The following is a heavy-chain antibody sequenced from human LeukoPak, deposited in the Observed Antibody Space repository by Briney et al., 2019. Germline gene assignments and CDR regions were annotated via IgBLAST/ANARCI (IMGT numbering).Heavy chain of an antibody. Sequence: WVAVIWYDGSEKYYADSVKGRFTISRDNSKNTLYLQMNSLRAEDTAVYYCARLGGYGAFDIWGQGTMVTVSS. D-gene: IGHD5-12*01. CDR3: ARLGGYGAFDI. J-gene: IGHJ3*02. CDR2: IWYDGSEK. V-gene: IGHV3-33*01.